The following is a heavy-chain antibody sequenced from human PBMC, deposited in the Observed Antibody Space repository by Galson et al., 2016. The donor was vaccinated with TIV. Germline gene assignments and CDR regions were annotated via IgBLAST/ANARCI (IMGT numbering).Heavy chain of an antibody. D-gene: IGHD6-13*01. CDR1: GFTFSDYA. CDR3: AKEVVNSRRLDEIGAAATSFDF. J-gene: IGHJ4*02. V-gene: IGHV3-30*18. CDR2: ISYDGRKK. Sequence: SLRLSCAASGFTFSDYAMNWVRQAPGRGLEWAALISYDGRKKYYADSLKGRVTISRDNSKKTLLLQMNSLSAEDTAVYYCAKEVVNSRRLDEIGAAATSFDFWGQGTLVTVSS.